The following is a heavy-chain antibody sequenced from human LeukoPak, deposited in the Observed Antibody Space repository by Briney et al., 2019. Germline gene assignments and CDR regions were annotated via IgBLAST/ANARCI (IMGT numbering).Heavy chain of an antibody. CDR3: ARGTWLGGVPGRPYYYYGMDV. Sequence: GASVKVSCKASGYTFTGYYMHWVRQAPGQGLEWMGWINPNSGGTNYAQKLQDRVTMTTDTSTSTAYMELRSLRSDDTAVYYCARGTWLGGVPGRPYYYYGMDVWGQGTTVTVSS. V-gene: IGHV1-2*02. D-gene: IGHD3-16*01. CDR1: GYTFTGYY. J-gene: IGHJ6*02. CDR2: INPNSGGT.